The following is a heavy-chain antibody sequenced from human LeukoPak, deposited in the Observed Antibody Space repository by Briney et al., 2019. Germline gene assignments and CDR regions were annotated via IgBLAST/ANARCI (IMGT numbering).Heavy chain of an antibody. V-gene: IGHV3-23*01. J-gene: IGHJ4*02. Sequence: PGGSLRLSCAASGFTFSSYAMSWVRQAPGKGLEWVSATSGSGGSTYYADSVTGRFTISRDNSKDTLFLQMHSLRPGDTAVYYCVREDTPATANYWGQGTLVTISS. CDR2: TSGSGGST. CDR3: VREDTPATANY. D-gene: IGHD2-21*02. CDR1: GFTFSSYA.